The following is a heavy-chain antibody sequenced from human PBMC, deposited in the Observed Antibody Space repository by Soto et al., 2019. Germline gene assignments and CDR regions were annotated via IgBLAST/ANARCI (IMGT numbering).Heavy chain of an antibody. CDR3: ARDQGITGTPYYYYYGMDV. Sequence: SVKVSCKASGGTFSSYAISWVRQALGQGLEWMGGIIPIFGTANYAQKFQGRVTITADESTSTAYMELSSLRSEDTAVYYCARDQGITGTPYYYYYGMDVWGQGTTVTV. V-gene: IGHV1-69*13. J-gene: IGHJ6*02. D-gene: IGHD1-7*01. CDR2: IIPIFGTA. CDR1: GGTFSSYA.